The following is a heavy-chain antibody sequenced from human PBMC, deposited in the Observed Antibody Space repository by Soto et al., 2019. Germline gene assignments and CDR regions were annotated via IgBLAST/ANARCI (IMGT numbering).Heavy chain of an antibody. Sequence: VQLVESGGGLVQPGRSLRLSCAASGFTFDDYAMHWVRQAPGKGLEWVSGISWNSGSIGYADSVKGRFTISRDNAKNSLYLQMNSLRAEDTALYYCAKALSSGSTDFDYWGQGTLVTVSS. CDR3: AKALSSGSTDFDY. CDR2: ISWNSGSI. V-gene: IGHV3-9*01. J-gene: IGHJ4*02. D-gene: IGHD6-19*01. CDR1: GFTFDDYA.